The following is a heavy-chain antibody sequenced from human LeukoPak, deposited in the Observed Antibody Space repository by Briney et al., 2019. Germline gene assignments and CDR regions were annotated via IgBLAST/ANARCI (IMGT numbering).Heavy chain of an antibody. CDR3: AREEVLRYFDWPWRGYFDY. Sequence: SETLSLTCTVSGYSISSGYYWGWIRQPPGQGLEWIGSIYHSGSTYYNPSLKSRVTISVDTSKNQFSLKLSSVTAADTAVYYCAREEVLRYFDWPWRGYFDYWGQGTLVTVSS. CDR1: GYSISSGYY. J-gene: IGHJ4*02. CDR2: IYHSGST. D-gene: IGHD3-9*01. V-gene: IGHV4-38-2*02.